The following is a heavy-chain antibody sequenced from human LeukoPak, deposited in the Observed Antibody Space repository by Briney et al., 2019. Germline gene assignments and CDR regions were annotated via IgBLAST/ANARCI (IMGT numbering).Heavy chain of an antibody. D-gene: IGHD6-13*01. Sequence: PSETLSLTCTVSGGSISSYYWSWIRQPPGKGLEYIGYIYTSGSTNYNPSLKSRVTVSVDTSKNQFSLQLSSVTATDTAVYFCARHSGSWYPDYWGQGTLVTVSS. J-gene: IGHJ4*02. V-gene: IGHV4-4*09. CDR1: GGSISSYY. CDR2: IYTSGST. CDR3: ARHSGSWYPDY.